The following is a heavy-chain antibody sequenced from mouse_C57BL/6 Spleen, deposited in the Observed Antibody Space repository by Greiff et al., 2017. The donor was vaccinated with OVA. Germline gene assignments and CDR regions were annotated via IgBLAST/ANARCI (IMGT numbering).Heavy chain of an antibody. V-gene: IGHV1-69*01. J-gene: IGHJ3*01. Sequence: QVQLQQPGAELVMPGASVKLSCKASGYTFTSYWMHWVKQRPGQGLEWIGEIDPSDSYTNYNQKFKGKSTLTVDKSSSTAYMQLSSLTSEDSAVYYCATIYYGNYWFAYWGQGTLVTVSA. D-gene: IGHD2-1*01. CDR2: IDPSDSYT. CDR1: GYTFTSYW. CDR3: ATIYYGNYWFAY.